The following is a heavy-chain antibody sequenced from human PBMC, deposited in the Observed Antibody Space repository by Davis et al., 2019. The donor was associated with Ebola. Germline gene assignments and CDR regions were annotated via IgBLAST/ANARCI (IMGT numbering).Heavy chain of an antibody. CDR2: ISSSSSYI. J-gene: IGHJ4*02. Sequence: GESLKISCAASGFTFSSYSMNWVRQAPGKGLEWVSSISSSSSYIYYADSVKGRFTISRDNAKNSLYLQMNSLRDEDTAVYYCATEKWLLLDYWGQGTLVTVSS. CDR3: ATEKWLLLDY. CDR1: GFTFSSYS. V-gene: IGHV3-21*01. D-gene: IGHD3-22*01.